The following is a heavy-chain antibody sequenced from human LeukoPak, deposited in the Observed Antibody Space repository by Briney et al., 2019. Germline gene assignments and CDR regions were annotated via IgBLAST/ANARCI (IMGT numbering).Heavy chain of an antibody. V-gene: IGHV4-59*01. CDR3: ARDDSSGWVDY. Sequence: SSETLSLTCTVSGGSISSYYWSWIRQPPGKGLEWIGYIYYSGSTDYNPSLKSRVTISVDTSKNQFSLKLSSVTAADTAVYYCARDDSSGWVDYWGQGTLVTVSS. J-gene: IGHJ4*02. D-gene: IGHD6-19*01. CDR2: IYYSGST. CDR1: GGSISSYY.